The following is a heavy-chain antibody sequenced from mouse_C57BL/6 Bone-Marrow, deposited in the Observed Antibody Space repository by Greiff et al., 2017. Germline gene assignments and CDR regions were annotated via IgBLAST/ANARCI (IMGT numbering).Heavy chain of an antibody. CDR2: IYPRDGST. CDR1: GYTFTRYD. V-gene: IGHV1-85*01. J-gene: IGHJ1*03. CDR3: ARLDFDGSSVGWYFDV. Sequence: VQLQQSGPELVKPGASVKLSCKASGYTFTRYDINWVKQRPGQGLAWIGWIYPRDGSTKSNEKFKGKATLTVATSSSTAYMELHSLTSEDSAVYFCARLDFDGSSVGWYFDVWGTGTTVTVSS. D-gene: IGHD1-1*01.